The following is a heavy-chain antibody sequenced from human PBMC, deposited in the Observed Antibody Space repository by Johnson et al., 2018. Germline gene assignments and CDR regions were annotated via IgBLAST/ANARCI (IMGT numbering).Heavy chain of an antibody. Sequence: VQLQESGGGLVQPGGSLKLSCAASGFTFSGSALHWVRQASGKGLEWVGRIRSKVYSYATAYATSVTGRFTISRDDSKNTAYLQITSLRSDDTAVYYCVREDAYGDYAGPFDIWGQGTTVTVSS. V-gene: IGHV3-73*02. CDR2: IRSKVYSYAT. CDR3: VREDAYGDYAGPFDI. D-gene: IGHD4-17*01. J-gene: IGHJ3*02. CDR1: GFTFSGSA.